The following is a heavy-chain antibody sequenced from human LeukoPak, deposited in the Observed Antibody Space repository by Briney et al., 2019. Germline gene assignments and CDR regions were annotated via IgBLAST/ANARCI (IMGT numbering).Heavy chain of an antibody. CDR2: INHSGST. D-gene: IGHD3-3*01. CDR1: GGSFSGYY. J-gene: IGHJ4*02. CDR3: ARGVTILFSTGHFDY. V-gene: IGHV4-34*01. Sequence: SETPSLTCAVYGGSFSGYYWSWIRQPPGKGLEWIGEINHSGSTNYNPSLKSRVTISVDTSKNQFSLKLSSVTAADTAVYYCARGVTILFSTGHFDYWGQGTLVTVSS.